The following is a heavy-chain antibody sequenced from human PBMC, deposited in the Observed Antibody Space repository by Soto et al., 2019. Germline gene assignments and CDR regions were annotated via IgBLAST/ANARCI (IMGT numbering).Heavy chain of an antibody. J-gene: IGHJ4*02. CDR2: INPNNGVT. CDR1: GYMFTGFY. CDR3: GRGRSGQIVVFY. V-gene: IGHV1-2*02. Sequence: ASVKVSCKASGYMFTGFYLHWVRQAPGQGLEWMGWINPNNGVTTYAKNFQGRVTMTRDSSISTAYMELSSLSPDDTAVYYCGRGRSGQIVVFYWGQGTPVTVSS. D-gene: IGHD1-26*01.